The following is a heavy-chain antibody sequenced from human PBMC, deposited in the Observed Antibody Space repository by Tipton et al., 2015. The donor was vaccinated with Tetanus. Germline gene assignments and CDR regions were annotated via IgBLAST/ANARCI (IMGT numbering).Heavy chain of an antibody. CDR3: ARWIGVIPVTGNDAFDV. Sequence: GLVKPSQTLSLTCTVSGGSISSGDYYWSWIRRPPGKGPEWIGYVYSTATTYYNPSLKSRVTISVDTSKNQFSLKLTSVTAADTAVYYCARWIGVIPVTGNDAFDVWGPGAMVTVSS. D-gene: IGHD3-16*01. J-gene: IGHJ3*01. CDR2: VYSTATT. V-gene: IGHV4-30-4*01. CDR1: GGSISSGDYY.